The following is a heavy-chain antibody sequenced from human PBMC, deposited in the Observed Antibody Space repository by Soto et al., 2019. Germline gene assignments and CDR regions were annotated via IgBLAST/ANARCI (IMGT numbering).Heavy chain of an antibody. Sequence: RDWRGAAGGKSGDYGGSWVSKKKGKGLEWVSAISGSGGSTYYADSVKGRFTISRDNSKNTLYLQMNSLRAEDTAVYYCSKDPPDDFWSGYNWFDPWGQGTLVSVSS. J-gene: IGHJ5*02. D-gene: IGHD3-3*01. CDR1: GGKSGDYG. CDR3: SKDPPDDFWSGYNWFDP. V-gene: IGHV3-23*01. CDR2: ISGSGGST.